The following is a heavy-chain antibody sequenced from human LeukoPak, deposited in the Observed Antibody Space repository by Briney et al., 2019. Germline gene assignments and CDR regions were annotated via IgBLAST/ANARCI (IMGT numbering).Heavy chain of an antibody. CDR2: ISSNGGST. CDR1: GFTFSNYA. V-gene: IGHV3-64*01. D-gene: IGHD3-10*01. J-gene: IGHJ3*02. Sequence: SGGSLRLSCAASGFTFSNYAIHWVRQAPGKGLEHVSGISSNGGSTYYANSVKGRFTISRDNYKNTLYLQMGSLRAEDMAVYYCARRLSFGINAPFDIWGQGTMVTVSS. CDR3: ARRLSFGINAPFDI.